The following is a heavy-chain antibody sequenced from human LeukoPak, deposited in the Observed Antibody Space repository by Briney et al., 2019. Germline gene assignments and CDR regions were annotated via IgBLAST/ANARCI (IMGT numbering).Heavy chain of an antibody. CDR1: GFTFSNYG. CDR3: AKDLISMVRGVSPIDY. CDR2: FSGSGGPT. D-gene: IGHD3-10*01. J-gene: IGHJ4*02. V-gene: IGHV3-23*01. Sequence: GGSLRLSCAASGFTFSNYGMSWVRQAPGKGLEWVSGFSGSGGPTYYADSVKGRFTMSRENSKSMLYLQMNSLRVEDTAIYYCAKDLISMVRGVSPIDYWGQGTLVTVSS.